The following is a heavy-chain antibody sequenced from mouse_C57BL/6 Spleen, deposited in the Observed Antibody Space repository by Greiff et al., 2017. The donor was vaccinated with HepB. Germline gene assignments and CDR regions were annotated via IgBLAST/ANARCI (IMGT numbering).Heavy chain of an antibody. CDR2: ISDGGSYT. CDR1: GFTFSSYA. V-gene: IGHV5-4*03. CDR3: ARGGRSGIFDY. D-gene: IGHD4-1*01. J-gene: IGHJ2*01. Sequence: EVKVVESGGGLVKPGGSLKLSCAASGFTFSSYAMSWVRQTPEKRLEWVATISDGGSYTYYPDNVKGRFTISRDNAKNNLYLQMSHLKSEDTAMYYCARGGRSGIFDYWGQGTTLTVSS.